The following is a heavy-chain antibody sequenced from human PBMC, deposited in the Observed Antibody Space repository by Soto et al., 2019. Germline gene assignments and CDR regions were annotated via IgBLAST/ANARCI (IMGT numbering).Heavy chain of an antibody. CDR2: IYYSGTT. D-gene: IGHD2-2*01. J-gene: IGHJ5*02. CDR3: ARRPCSSTSCNWFDP. Sequence: SETLSLTCAVSGYSISSSNWWGWIRQPPGKGLEWIGYIYYSGTTYYNPSLKSRVTMSVDTSKNQFSLKLSSVTAADTAVYHCARRPCSSTSCNWFDPWGQGTLVTVSS. V-gene: IGHV4-28*01. CDR1: GYSISSSNW.